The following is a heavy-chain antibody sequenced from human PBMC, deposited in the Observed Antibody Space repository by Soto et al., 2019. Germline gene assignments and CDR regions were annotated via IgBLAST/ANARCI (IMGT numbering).Heavy chain of an antibody. Sequence: EVQLLESGGGLVQPGGSLRLSCAASGFTFSTSGMSWVRQAPGKGLELVSSISGSGDYTNYADSVKGRFTISRDNSKNTLYLQINSLTAEDTAVYYCANHGGFDIWGQGTMVAVSS. D-gene: IGHD4-17*01. V-gene: IGHV3-23*01. CDR3: ANHGGFDI. J-gene: IGHJ3*02. CDR2: ISGSGDYT. CDR1: GFTFSTSG.